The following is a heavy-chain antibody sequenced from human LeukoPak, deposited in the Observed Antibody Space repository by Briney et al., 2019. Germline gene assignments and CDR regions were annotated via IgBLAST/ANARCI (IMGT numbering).Heavy chain of an antibody. J-gene: IGHJ4*02. D-gene: IGHD6-6*01. CDR1: GFTFSDYY. V-gene: IGHV3-11*06. CDR3: ASPLYTSSSGVGY. CDR2: ISSTSSYS. Sequence: GGSLRLSCAASGFTFSDYYMSWVRQAPGKGLEWVSYISSTSSYSNYADSVKGRFTISRDNAKNSLYLQMNSLRAEDTAVYYCASPLYTSSSGVGYWGQGTLSPSPQ.